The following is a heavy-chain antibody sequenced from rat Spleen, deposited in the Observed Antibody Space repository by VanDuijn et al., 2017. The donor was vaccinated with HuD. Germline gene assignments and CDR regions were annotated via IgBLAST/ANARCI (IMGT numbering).Heavy chain of an antibody. CDR1: GFTFNNYW. CDR3: TRDWMYTTDYYYAGGVMDA. CDR2: ITNTGGST. Sequence: EVQLVESGGGLVQPGRSLKLSCVASGFTFNNYWMTWIRQAPGKGLEWVASITNTGGSTYYPDSVKGRFTISRDNAKSTLYLQMNSLRSEDTATYYCTRDWMYTTDYYYAGGVMDAWGQGASVTVSS. J-gene: IGHJ4*01. D-gene: IGHD1-6*01. V-gene: IGHV5-31*01.